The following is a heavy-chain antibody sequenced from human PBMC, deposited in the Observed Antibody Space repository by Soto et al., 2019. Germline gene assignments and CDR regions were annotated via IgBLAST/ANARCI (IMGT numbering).Heavy chain of an antibody. J-gene: IGHJ5*02. CDR1: GGSISSYY. CDR3: ARRYCSSTSCYNWFDP. V-gene: IGHV4-59*08. D-gene: IGHD2-2*01. Sequence: SETLSLTCTVSGGSISSYYWSWIRQPPGKGLEWIGYIYYSGSTNYNPSLKSRVTISVDTSKNQFSLKLSSVTAADTAVYYCARRYCSSTSCYNWFDPRGQRTLVTVSS. CDR2: IYYSGST.